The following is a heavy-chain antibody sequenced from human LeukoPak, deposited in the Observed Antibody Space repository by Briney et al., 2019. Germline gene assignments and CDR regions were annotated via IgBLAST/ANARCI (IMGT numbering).Heavy chain of an antibody. CDR3: HYYDSSGYYDAFDI. CDR2: MNPESGNT. J-gene: IGHJ3*02. D-gene: IGHD3-22*01. Sequence: ASVKVSCKASGYTFTSHHINWVRQATGQGFEWMGWMNPESGNTDFAQKFQGRFTMTWDTSLSTAYMELSRLRSDDTAMYYCHYYDSSGYYDAFDIWGQGTMVTVSS. CDR1: GYTFTSHH. V-gene: IGHV1-8*01.